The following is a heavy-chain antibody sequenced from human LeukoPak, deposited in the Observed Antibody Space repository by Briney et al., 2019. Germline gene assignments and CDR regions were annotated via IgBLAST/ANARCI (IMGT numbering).Heavy chain of an antibody. V-gene: IGHV3-9*01. D-gene: IGHD2-2*01. CDR1: VFTFDDYA. CDR2: ISWNSGSI. CDR3: AKGHCSSTSCHVRN. Sequence: GRSLRLSCAASVFTFDDYAMHWVRQAPGKGLEWVSGISWNSGSIGYADSVKGRFTISRDNAKNSLYLQMNSLKPEDTALYYCAKGHCSSTSCHVRNWGQGTMVTVSS. J-gene: IGHJ4*02.